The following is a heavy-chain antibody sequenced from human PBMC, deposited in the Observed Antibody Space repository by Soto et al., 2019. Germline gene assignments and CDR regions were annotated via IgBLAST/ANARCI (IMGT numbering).Heavy chain of an antibody. CDR2: IIPIFGTA. CDR1: GGTFSSYA. J-gene: IGHJ6*02. Sequence: SVKVSCKASGGTFSSYAISWVRQAPGQGLEWMGGIIPIFGTANYAQKFQGRVTITADESTSTAYMELSSLRSEDTAVYYCARGDYYDSSGYPTYFGMDVWGQGTTVTVSS. D-gene: IGHD3-22*01. CDR3: ARGDYYDSSGYPTYFGMDV. V-gene: IGHV1-69*13.